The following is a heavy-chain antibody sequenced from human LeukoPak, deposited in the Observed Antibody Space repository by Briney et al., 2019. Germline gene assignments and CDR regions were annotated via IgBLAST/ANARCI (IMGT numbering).Heavy chain of an antibody. V-gene: IGHV3-7*01. CDR2: IKQNGSEK. D-gene: IGHD3-22*01. CDR3: ARDLYDSSGLDY. CDR1: GFTVSSYW. Sequence: GGSLRLSCAASGFTVSSYWMGWVRQAPGKGLEWVPHIKQNGSEKYYVDSVKGRFTISRDNAKNSLYLQMNSLRAEDTAVYYCARDLYDSSGLDYWGQGTLVTVSS. J-gene: IGHJ4*02.